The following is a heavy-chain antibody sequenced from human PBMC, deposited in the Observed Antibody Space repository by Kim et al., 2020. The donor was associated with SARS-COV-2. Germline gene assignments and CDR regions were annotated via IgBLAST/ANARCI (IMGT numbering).Heavy chain of an antibody. CDR3: AKGPRPRELRYFDWLQDYYYYYMDV. CDR1: GFTFSSYA. Sequence: GGSLRLSCAASGFTFSSYAMSWVRQAPGKGLEWVSAISGSGGSTYYADSVKGRFTISRDNSKNTLYLQMNSLRAEDTAVYYCAKGPRPRELRYFDWLQDYYYYYMDVWGKGTTVTVSS. V-gene: IGHV3-23*01. CDR2: ISGSGGST. J-gene: IGHJ6*03. D-gene: IGHD3-9*01.